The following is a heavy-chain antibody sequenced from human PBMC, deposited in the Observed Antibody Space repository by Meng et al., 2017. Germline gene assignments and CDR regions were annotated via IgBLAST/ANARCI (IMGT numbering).Heavy chain of an antibody. Sequence: QAQPVTAGAAVNEPGASLSVSCKPSGYSFTAYYIHWVRQAPGHGLEWLGHINPNSGDTLYAQKFQGRVSMTGDTSISTAYVELSSLRSDDTAVYYCVRDENISLGKLFGDYWGQGTMVTVSS. CDR3: VRDENISLGKLFGDY. J-gene: IGHJ4*02. CDR1: GYSFTAYY. CDR2: INPNSGDT. V-gene: IGHV1-2*06. D-gene: IGHD2-21*01.